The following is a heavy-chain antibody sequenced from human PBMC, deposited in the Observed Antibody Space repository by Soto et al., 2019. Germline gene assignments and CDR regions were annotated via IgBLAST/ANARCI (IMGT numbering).Heavy chain of an antibody. CDR3: TTGRLGTRKGLVHFDY. D-gene: IGHD6-25*01. CDR2: IKSKTDGGTT. V-gene: IGHV3-15*07. CDR1: SVSNAW. J-gene: IGHJ4*02. Sequence: SVSNAWMNWVRQAPGKGLEWVGRIKSKTDGGTTDYAAPVKVRFTISRDDSKNTLYLQMNSLKTEDTAVYYCTTGRLGTRKGLVHFDYWGQGTLVTVSS.